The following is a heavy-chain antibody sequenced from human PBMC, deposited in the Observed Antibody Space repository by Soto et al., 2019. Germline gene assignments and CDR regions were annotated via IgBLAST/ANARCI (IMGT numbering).Heavy chain of an antibody. Sequence: QVQLVESGGGVVQPGRSLRLSCAASGFSFSSYGMHWVRQAPGKGLEWVAVIWLDGSNKYYADSVKVRFTISRDNSQNTMYLQMISLRAEDTALYYCARDGVSGGYYYMDVWGKGTTVTVSS. D-gene: IGHD3-16*01. CDR1: GFSFSSYG. CDR3: ARDGVSGGYYYMDV. J-gene: IGHJ6*03. CDR2: IWLDGSNK. V-gene: IGHV3-33*01.